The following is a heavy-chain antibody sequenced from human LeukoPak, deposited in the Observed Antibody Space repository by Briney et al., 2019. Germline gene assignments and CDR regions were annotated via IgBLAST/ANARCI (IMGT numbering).Heavy chain of an antibody. V-gene: IGHV3-30-3*01. D-gene: IGHD3-10*01. CDR2: ISYDGINK. CDR1: GFTFSSYA. Sequence: PGRSLRLSCAASGFTFSSYAMHWVRQAPGKGLGWVAVISYDGINKYYADSVKGRFTISRDNSKNTLYLQMNSLRAEDTAVYYCAKDTLAMVRGAGEFDYWGQGTLVTVSS. J-gene: IGHJ4*02. CDR3: AKDTLAMVRGAGEFDY.